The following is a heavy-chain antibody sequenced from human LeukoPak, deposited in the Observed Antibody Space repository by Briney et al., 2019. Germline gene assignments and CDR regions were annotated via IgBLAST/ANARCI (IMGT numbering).Heavy chain of an antibody. D-gene: IGHD3-22*01. Sequence: SETLSLTCTVSGGSISSYYWSWIRQPPGKGLEWIGYIYYSGSTNYNPSLKSRVTISVDTSKNQFSLKLSSVTAADTAVHYCARHGSSGYYYNFDYWGQGTLVTVSS. J-gene: IGHJ4*02. CDR1: GGSISSYY. CDR2: IYYSGST. CDR3: ARHGSSGYYYNFDY. V-gene: IGHV4-59*08.